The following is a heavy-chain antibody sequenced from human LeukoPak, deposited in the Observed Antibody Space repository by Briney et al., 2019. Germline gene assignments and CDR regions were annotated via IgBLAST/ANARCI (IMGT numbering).Heavy chain of an antibody. J-gene: IGHJ4*02. Sequence: GASVKVSCKASGYTFTGYYMHWVRQAPGQGLERMGWINPNSGGTNYAQKFQGRVTMTRDTSISTAYMELSRLRSDDTAVYYCAREAPYYGSGSYPYYFDYWGQGTRVTVSS. D-gene: IGHD3-10*01. CDR1: GYTFTGYY. CDR2: INPNSGGT. V-gene: IGHV1-2*02. CDR3: AREAPYYGSGSYPYYFDY.